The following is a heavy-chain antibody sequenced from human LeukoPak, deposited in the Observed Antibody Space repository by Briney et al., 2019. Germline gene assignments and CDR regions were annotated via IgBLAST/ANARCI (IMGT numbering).Heavy chain of an antibody. J-gene: IGHJ5*02. V-gene: IGHV3-23*01. CDR1: GFTFSSYA. CDR3: TTEHFGELLPPVGFDP. CDR2: ISGSGGST. Sequence: GGSLRLSRAASGFTFSSYAMSWVRQAPGKGLEWVSAISGSGGSTYYADSVKGRFTISRDNSKNTLYLQMNSLKTEDTAVYYCTTEHFGELLPPVGFDPWGQGTLVTVSS. D-gene: IGHD3-10*01.